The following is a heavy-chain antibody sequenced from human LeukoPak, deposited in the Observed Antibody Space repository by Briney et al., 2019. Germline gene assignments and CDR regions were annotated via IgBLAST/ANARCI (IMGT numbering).Heavy chain of an antibody. J-gene: IGHJ4*02. Sequence: PGGSLGLSCAAPRFTFSSYAMSWVRQAPGKGLGWVSAISGSGGSTYYADSVKGRFTISRDNSKNTLYLQMNSLRAEDTAVYYCAKGDYGDSAPFDNWGQGTPVTVSS. CDR1: RFTFSSYA. CDR3: AKGDYGDSAPFDN. V-gene: IGHV3-23*01. CDR2: ISGSGGST. D-gene: IGHD4-17*01.